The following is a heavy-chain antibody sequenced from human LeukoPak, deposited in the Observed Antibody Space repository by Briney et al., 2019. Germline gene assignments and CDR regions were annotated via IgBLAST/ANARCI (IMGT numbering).Heavy chain of an antibody. CDR2: VDPRTGVT. J-gene: IGHJ4*02. Sequence: GASVKVSCRASGYTFTDYYIHWVRRAPGQGLEWMGWVDPRTGVTRCTQKFQGRVTMTRDTSISTVYLDLNGLTFDDTAVYYCATYNYGMLDYWGQGTLVTVSS. CDR3: ATYNYGMLDY. V-gene: IGHV1-2*02. CDR1: GYTFTDYY. D-gene: IGHD3-16*01.